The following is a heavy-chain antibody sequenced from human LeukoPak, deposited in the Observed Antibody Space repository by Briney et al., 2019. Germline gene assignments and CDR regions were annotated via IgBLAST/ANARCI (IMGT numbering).Heavy chain of an antibody. V-gene: IGHV4-59*01. D-gene: IGHD4-23*01. CDR3: ARLGRKTTVVPPDFDC. J-gene: IGHJ4*02. CDR1: GGSISSDY. Sequence: SRTLSLTCTVSGGSISSDYWSWVRQPPGKGLEWIGYIQVSGSTNYNASLKSRLTMSVDMSKNQFSLKLTSVTAADTAVYYCARLGRKTTVVPPDFDCWGQGTLVTVSS. CDR2: IQVSGST.